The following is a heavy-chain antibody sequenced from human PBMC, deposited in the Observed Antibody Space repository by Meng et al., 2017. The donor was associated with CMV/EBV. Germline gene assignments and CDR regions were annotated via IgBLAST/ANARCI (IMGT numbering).Heavy chain of an antibody. D-gene: IGHD6-19*01. Sequence: GESLKISCTASGFTFGDYAMSWVRQAPGKGLGWVGFIRSKAYGGTTEYAASVKGRFTISRDDSKSIAYLQMNSLKTEDTAVYYCTTGIAVAGSFYYYGMDVWGQGTTVTVSS. J-gene: IGHJ6*02. CDR2: IRSKAYGGTT. V-gene: IGHV3-49*04. CDR3: TTGIAVAGSFYYYGMDV. CDR1: GFTFGDYA.